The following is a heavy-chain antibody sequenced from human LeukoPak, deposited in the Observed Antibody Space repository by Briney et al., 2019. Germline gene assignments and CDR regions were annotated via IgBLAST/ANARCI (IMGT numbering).Heavy chain of an antibody. CDR3: ASLRGIAAASYYFDY. CDR2: INHSGST. V-gene: IGHV4-34*01. D-gene: IGHD6-13*01. CDR1: GGSFSGYY. J-gene: IGHJ4*02. Sequence: SETLSLTCAVYGGSFSGYYWSWIRQPPGKGLEWIGEINHSGSTNYNPSLKSRVTISVDTSKNQFSLKLSSVTAADTAVHYCASLRGIAAASYYFDYWGQGTLVTVSS.